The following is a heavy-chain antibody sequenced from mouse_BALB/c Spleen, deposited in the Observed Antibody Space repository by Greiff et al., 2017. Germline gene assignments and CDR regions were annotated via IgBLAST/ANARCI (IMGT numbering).Heavy chain of an antibody. CDR3: ARHLLYDYEGMDY. J-gene: IGHJ4*01. CDR2: ISSGGSYT. V-gene: IGHV5-9-3*01. CDR1: GFTFSSYA. D-gene: IGHD2-4*01. Sequence: EVKVVESGGGLVKPGGSLKLSCAASGFTFSSYAMSWVRQTPEKRLEWVATISSGGSYTYYPDSVKGRFTISRDNAKNTLYLQMSSLRSEDTAMYYCARHLLYDYEGMDYWGQGTSVTVSS.